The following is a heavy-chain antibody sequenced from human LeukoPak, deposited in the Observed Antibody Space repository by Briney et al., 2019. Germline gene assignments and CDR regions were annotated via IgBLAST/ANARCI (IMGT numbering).Heavy chain of an antibody. CDR1: GFTFCSYS. CDR3: ARGGYSYGYSYYFDY. V-gene: IGHV3-21*01. D-gene: IGHD5-18*01. J-gene: IGHJ4*02. Sequence: PGGSLRLSCAASGFTFCSYSMNWVRQAPGKGLEWVSSISSSSYIYYADSVKGRFTISRDNAKNSLYLQMNSLRAEDTAVYYCARGGYSYGYSYYFDYWGQGTLVTVSS. CDR2: ISSSSYI.